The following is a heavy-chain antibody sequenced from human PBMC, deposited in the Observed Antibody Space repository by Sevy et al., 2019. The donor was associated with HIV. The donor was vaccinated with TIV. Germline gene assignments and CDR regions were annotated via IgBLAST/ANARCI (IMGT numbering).Heavy chain of an antibody. CDR2: ISYDGSSK. Sequence: GGSLRLSCAASGFSVSSHAMHWVRQAPGKGLEWVALISYDGSSKYYSDSVKGRLTISRDNSKNTLYLQMNSLRPEDTALYYCSRDAGDSVGWYPSDYWGQGTLVTVSS. D-gene: IGHD3-22*01. J-gene: IGHJ4*02. V-gene: IGHV3-30-3*01. CDR3: SRDAGDSVGWYPSDY. CDR1: GFSVSSHA.